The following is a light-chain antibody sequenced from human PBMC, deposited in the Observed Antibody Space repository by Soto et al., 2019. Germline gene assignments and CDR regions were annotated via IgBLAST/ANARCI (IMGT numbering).Light chain of an antibody. V-gene: IGLV6-57*01. CDR2: EDN. CDR1: SGGIASNY. CDR3: QSYDSSNQV. J-gene: IGLJ3*02. Sequence: NFMLTQPHSVSESPGKTVTISCTRSSGGIASNYVQWYQQRPGSSPTTVIYEDNQRPSGVPDRFSGSIDSSSNSASLTISGLKTEDEADYYCQSYDSSNQVFGGGTQLTVL.